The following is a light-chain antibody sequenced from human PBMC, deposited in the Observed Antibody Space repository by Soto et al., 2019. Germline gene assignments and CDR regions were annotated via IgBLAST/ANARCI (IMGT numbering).Light chain of an antibody. J-gene: IGKJ1*01. CDR2: KPS. CDR3: QQHGSSGT. CDR1: QSIGNW. V-gene: IGKV1-5*03. Sequence: DVQMTQTPSISAASVGDRVILTCRARQSIGNWLAWYQLKPGKAAKLLIYKPSSLESGVPTRFRGSGSGTDFTLTISRLEPEDFAVYYCQQHGSSGTFGQGTKV.